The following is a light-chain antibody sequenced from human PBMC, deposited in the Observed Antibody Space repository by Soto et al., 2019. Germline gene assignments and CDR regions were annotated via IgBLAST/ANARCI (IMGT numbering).Light chain of an antibody. Sequence: QLVLTQSPSASASLGASVKLTCTLSSGHSSYAIAWHQQQPETGPRYLMKLNSDGSHSKGDRIPDRFSGSSSGAERYLTISRLQSEDEADYYCQTWGTGIQVFGGGTKLTVL. CDR2: LNSDGSH. CDR3: QTWGTGIQV. CDR1: SGHSSYA. V-gene: IGLV4-69*01. J-gene: IGLJ2*01.